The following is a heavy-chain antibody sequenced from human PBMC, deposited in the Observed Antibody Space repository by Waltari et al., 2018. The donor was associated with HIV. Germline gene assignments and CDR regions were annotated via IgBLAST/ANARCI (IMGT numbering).Heavy chain of an antibody. CDR3: ASPAQAEGY. D-gene: IGHD2-15*01. V-gene: IGHV3-48*01. J-gene: IGHJ4*02. CDR2: NSSSGDTM. CDR1: GFAFTTYS. Sequence: EVQLVESGGSLVQPGGSLRLSCTASGFAFTTYSFNWVRQPPGKGLEWISYNSSSGDTMYYADSVKGRFTISRDNAKNSLYLQMNSLRPEDTAVYYCASPAQAEGYWGQGTLVTVSS.